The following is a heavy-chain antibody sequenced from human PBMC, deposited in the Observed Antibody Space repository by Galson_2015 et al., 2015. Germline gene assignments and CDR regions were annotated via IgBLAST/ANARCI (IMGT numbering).Heavy chain of an antibody. CDR1: GYSISSGYY. D-gene: IGHD1-20*01. CDR3: ARSYGYNWNDLFDY. CDR2: IYHSGST. Sequence: SEPLSLTCAVSGYSISSGYYWGWIRQPPGKGLEWIGSIYHSGSTYYNPSLKSRVTISVDTSKNQFSLKLSSVTAADTAVYYCARSYGYNWNDLFDYWGQGTLVTVSS. J-gene: IGHJ4*02. V-gene: IGHV4-38-2*01.